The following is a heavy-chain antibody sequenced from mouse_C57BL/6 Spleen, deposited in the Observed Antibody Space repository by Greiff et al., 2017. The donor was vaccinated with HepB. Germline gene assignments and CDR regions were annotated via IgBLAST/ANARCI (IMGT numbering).Heavy chain of an antibody. CDR2: IDPSDSET. CDR3: ARRVDYYGSSHFDY. Sequence: QVQLQQPGAELVRPGSSVKLSCKASGYTFTSYWMHWVKQRPIQGLEWIGNIDPSDSETHYNQKFKDKATLTVDKSSSTAYMQLSSLTSEDSAVYYCARRVDYYGSSHFDYWGQGTTLTVSS. J-gene: IGHJ2*01. CDR1: GYTFTSYW. V-gene: IGHV1-52*01. D-gene: IGHD1-1*01.